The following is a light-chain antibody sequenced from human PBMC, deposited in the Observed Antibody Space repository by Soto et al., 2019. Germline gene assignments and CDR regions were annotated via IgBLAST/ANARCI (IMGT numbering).Light chain of an antibody. V-gene: IGKV2-28*01. CDR1: QSLLHSNGYNY. Sequence: DIVMTQSPLSLPVTPGEPASISCRSSQSLLHSNGYNYLDWYLQKPGQSPQLLIYLGSNRASGVPDRFSGSGSGTDFTLKISRVEAEDVWLYYCMQGLQTPLFGPGTKVDIK. J-gene: IGKJ3*01. CDR3: MQGLQTPL. CDR2: LGS.